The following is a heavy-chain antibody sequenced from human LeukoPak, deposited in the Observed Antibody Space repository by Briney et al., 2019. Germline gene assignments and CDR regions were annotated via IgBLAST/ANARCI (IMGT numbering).Heavy chain of an antibody. CDR3: AGEVHGSGTIKLDL. V-gene: IGHV3-23*01. D-gene: IGHD3-10*01. CDR2: INPSADKT. Sequence: AGSLRLACAASACTVSSYAMSWVGQAPGKGLEWVSAINPSADKTYYADSVKGRFTISRDNSKNTLNLQMNSLRAEDTAIYFCAGEVHGSGTIKLDLWGQGTQLIVSS. J-gene: IGHJ5*02. CDR1: ACTVSSYA.